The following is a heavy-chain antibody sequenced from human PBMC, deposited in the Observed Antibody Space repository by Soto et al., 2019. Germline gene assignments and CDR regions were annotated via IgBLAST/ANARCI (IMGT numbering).Heavy chain of an antibody. J-gene: IGHJ4*02. Sequence: ETLSLTCSVSGASISSDYWSWIRQPPEKGLEWIGYMHHSGTANYNPSLKSRVTISVDTSKNQFSLKLNSVTAADTAVYYCARYYDFWTGLDYWGQGTLVTVSS. D-gene: IGHD3-3*01. CDR2: MHHSGTA. CDR3: ARYYDFWTGLDY. V-gene: IGHV4-59*08. CDR1: GASISSDY.